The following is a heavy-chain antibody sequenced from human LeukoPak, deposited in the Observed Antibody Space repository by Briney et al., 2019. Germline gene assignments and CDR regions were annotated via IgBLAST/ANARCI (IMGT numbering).Heavy chain of an antibody. CDR3: ARADLGGYNLGDFDY. Sequence: GGSLRLSCAASGFTFSSYSMNWVRQAPGKGLEWVSSISSSSSYIYYADSVKGRFTISRDNAKNSLYLQMNSLRAEDTAVYCCARADLGGYNLGDFDYWGQGTLVTVSS. D-gene: IGHD5-24*01. CDR2: ISSSSSYI. V-gene: IGHV3-21*01. CDR1: GFTFSSYS. J-gene: IGHJ4*02.